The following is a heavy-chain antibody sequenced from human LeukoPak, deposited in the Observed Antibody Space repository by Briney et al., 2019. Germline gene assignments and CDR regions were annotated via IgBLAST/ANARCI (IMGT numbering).Heavy chain of an antibody. V-gene: IGHV4-38-2*02. D-gene: IGHD2/OR15-2a*01. CDR2: IYHSGNT. CDR1: GSSFTSGHY. CDR3: ARDWEVIPTASWKIWYFDL. Sequence: PSETLSLTCAVSGSSFTSGHYWVWIRPPPGKGLEWVGSIYHSGNTYYNPSLNSRVTISLDTSKNQFSLRLTSVTAADTAVYYCARDWEVIPTASWKIWYFDLWGRGTHLIVSS. J-gene: IGHJ2*01.